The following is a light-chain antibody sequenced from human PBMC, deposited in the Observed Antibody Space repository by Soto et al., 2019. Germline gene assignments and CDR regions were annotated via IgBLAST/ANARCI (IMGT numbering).Light chain of an antibody. CDR2: GAS. V-gene: IGKV1-5*01. CDR3: LQYNSYPWR. Sequence: DVQKTRERCGLPSSVEDRVTVTWRASQDVTRYLNWYQQNPGKAPNILITGASSLKSGVPSRFSGSGSETEFTLSISSLQPEDFATYYCLQYNSYPWRFGHGTKVDIK. CDR1: QDVTRY. J-gene: IGKJ1*01.